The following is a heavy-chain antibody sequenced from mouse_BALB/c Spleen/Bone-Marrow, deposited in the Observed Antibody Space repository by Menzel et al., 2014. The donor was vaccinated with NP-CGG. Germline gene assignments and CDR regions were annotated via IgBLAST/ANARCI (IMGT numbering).Heavy chain of an antibody. J-gene: IGHJ2*01. V-gene: IGHV14-3*02. Sequence: VQLQQSGAELVKPGASVKLSCTASGFNIKDTYMHWVKQRPEQGLEWIGRIDSANGNTKYDPKFQGKATITADTSSNTAYLQLSSLTSEDTAVYYCALYYYGSSYFDYWGQGTTLTVSS. D-gene: IGHD1-1*01. CDR2: IDSANGNT. CDR1: GFNIKDTY. CDR3: ALYYYGSSYFDY.